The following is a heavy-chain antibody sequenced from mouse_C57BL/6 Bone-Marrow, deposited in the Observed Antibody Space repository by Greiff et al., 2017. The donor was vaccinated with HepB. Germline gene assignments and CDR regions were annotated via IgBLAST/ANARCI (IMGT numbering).Heavy chain of an antibody. CDR2: IYPSDSEN. Sequence: QVQLQQPGAELVRPGSSVKLSCKASGYTFTSYWMDWVKQRPGQGLEWIGNIYPSDSENHYNQKFKDKATLTVDKSSSTAYMQLSSLTSEESAVYYCAGWITTVVDWYFDVWGTGTTVTVSS. CDR1: GYTFTSYW. V-gene: IGHV1-61*01. D-gene: IGHD1-1*01. CDR3: AGWITTVVDWYFDV. J-gene: IGHJ1*03.